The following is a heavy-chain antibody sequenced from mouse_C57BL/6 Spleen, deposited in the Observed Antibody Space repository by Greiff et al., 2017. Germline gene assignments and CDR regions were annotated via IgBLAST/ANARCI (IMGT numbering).Heavy chain of an antibody. J-gene: IGHJ2*01. V-gene: IGHV1-42*01. Sequence: EVQLQQSGPELVKPGASVKISCKASGYSFTGYYMNWVKQSPEKSLEWIGEINPSTGGTTYNQKFKAKATLTVDTSSSTAYMQLKSLTSEDSAVYYCARKIYYGSSYPFDYWGQGTTLTVSS. CDR2: INPSTGGT. CDR1: GYSFTGYY. CDR3: ARKIYYGSSYPFDY. D-gene: IGHD1-1*01.